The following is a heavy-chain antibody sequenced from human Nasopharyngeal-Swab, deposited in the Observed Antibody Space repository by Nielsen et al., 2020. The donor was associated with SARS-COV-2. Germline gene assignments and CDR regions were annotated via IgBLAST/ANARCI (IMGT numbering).Heavy chain of an antibody. J-gene: IGHJ4*02. CDR3: AKDPRNTAMVNYFDY. V-gene: IGHV3-23*01. Sequence: GGSLRLSCAASGFTFSSYAMSWVRQAPGKGLEWVSAISGSGGSTYYADSVKGRFTISRDNSKSTLCLQMNSLRAEDTAVYYCAKDPRNTAMVNYFDYWGQGTLVTVSS. CDR2: ISGSGGST. CDR1: GFTFSSYA. D-gene: IGHD5-18*01.